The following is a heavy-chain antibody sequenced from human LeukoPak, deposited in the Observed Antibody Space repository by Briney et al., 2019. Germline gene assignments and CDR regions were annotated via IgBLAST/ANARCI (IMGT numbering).Heavy chain of an antibody. CDR2: VYTNGGT. CDR3: ARGFGGQEVYDY. Sequence: PSETLSLTCTVSGGSIISHLYYWTWIRQPAGGPLEWIGRVYTNGGTNYNPSLKSRVTISADTSKDQFSLTLTSVTATDTAVYYCARGFGGQEVYDYWGQGTLVTVSS. D-gene: IGHD1-14*01. V-gene: IGHV4-61*02. CDR1: GGSIISHLYY. J-gene: IGHJ4*02.